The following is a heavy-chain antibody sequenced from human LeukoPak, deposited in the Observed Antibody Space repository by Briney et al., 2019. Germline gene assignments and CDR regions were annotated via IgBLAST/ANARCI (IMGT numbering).Heavy chain of an antibody. Sequence: PSETLSLTCTVSGGSVSSGSYYWSWIRQPPGKGLEWIGYIYYSGSTNYNPSLKGRVTISVDTSKNQFSLKLSSVTAADTAVYYCARGAGWFGELYCWGQGTLVTVSS. CDR3: ARGAGWFGELYC. CDR2: IYYSGST. J-gene: IGHJ4*02. CDR1: GGSVSSGSYY. D-gene: IGHD3-10*01. V-gene: IGHV4-61*01.